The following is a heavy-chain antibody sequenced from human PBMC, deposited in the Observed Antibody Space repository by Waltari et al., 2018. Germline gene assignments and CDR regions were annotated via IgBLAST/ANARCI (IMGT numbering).Heavy chain of an antibody. J-gene: IGHJ4*02. CDR2: IYYSGNT. V-gene: IGHV4-39*07. CDR3: AKVWKNYRTDY. CDR1: SGAISSRGYY. Sequence: QLQLQESGPGLVKPSETLSLTCTVSSGAISSRGYYGGWIRQPTGKGLEWMGSIYYSGNTYYNPSLKNRVTISVDTSKNQFSLKVTSVTAADTAVYYCAKVWKNYRTDYWGQGTLVTVSS. D-gene: IGHD1-7*01.